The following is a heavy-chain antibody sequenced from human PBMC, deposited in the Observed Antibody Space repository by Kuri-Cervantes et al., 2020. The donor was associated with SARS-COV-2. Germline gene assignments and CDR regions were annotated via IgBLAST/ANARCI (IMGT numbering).Heavy chain of an antibody. J-gene: IGHJ6*02. V-gene: IGHV6-1*01. CDR2: TFYRSKWYN. CDR1: GDSVSSNSVA. D-gene: IGHD6-13*01. Sequence: SETLSLTCAISGDSVSSNSVAWNWIGQSPSRGLEWLGRTFYRSKWYNDYAVSVKSRITINPDTSKNQFSLQLNSVTPEDTAVYYCARDRDLAGGMDVWGQGTTVTVSS. CDR3: ARDRDLAGGMDV.